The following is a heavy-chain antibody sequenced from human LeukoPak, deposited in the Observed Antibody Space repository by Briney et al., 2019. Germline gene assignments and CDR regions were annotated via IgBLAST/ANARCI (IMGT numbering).Heavy chain of an antibody. CDR2: INPNSGGT. CDR3: ARGDSSSWYFKRYDAFDI. V-gene: IGHV1-2*02. J-gene: IGHJ3*02. CDR1: GYTFTGYY. Sequence: ASVKVSCKASGYTFTGYYMHWVRQAPGQGLEWMGWINPNSGGTNYAQKFQGRVTMTRDTSISTAYMELSRLRSDDTAVYYCARGDSSSWYFKRYDAFDIWGQGTMVTVSS. D-gene: IGHD6-13*01.